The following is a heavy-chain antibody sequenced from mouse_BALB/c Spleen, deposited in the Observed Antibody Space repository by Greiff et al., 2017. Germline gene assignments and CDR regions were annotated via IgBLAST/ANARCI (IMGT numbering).Heavy chain of an antibody. V-gene: IGHV1-4*02. CDR3: AREGITTTHYYAMDY. CDR2: INPSSGYT. D-gene: IGHD1-1*01. Sequence: QVQLQQSAAELARPGASVKMSCKASGYTFTSYTMHWVKQRPGQGLEWIGYINPSSGYTEYNQKFKDKTTLTADKSSSTAYMQLSSLTSEDSAVYYCAREGITTTHYYAMDYWGQGTSVTVSS. J-gene: IGHJ4*01. CDR1: GYTFTSYT.